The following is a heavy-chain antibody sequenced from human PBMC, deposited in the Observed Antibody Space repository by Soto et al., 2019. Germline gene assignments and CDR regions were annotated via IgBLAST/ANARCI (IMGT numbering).Heavy chain of an antibody. D-gene: IGHD6-19*01. CDR1: GGSISRYY. Sequence: PLEILSLTCIVSGGSISRYYLSWIRQPPGKGLEWIGYIYYSGSTNYNPSLKSRVTISVDTSKNQFSLKLSSVTAADTAVYYCARQHSSGWSSFDYWGQGTLVTVSS. CDR2: IYYSGST. J-gene: IGHJ4*02. V-gene: IGHV4-59*08. CDR3: ARQHSSGWSSFDY.